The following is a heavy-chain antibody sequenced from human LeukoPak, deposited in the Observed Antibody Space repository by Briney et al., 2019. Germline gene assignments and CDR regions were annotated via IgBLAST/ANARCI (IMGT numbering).Heavy chain of an antibody. CDR3: ARALTDGYNDAFDI. CDR1: GFTFSSYG. V-gene: IGHV3-33*01. J-gene: IGHJ3*02. CDR2: IWYDGSNK. D-gene: IGHD5-24*01. Sequence: GRSLRLSRATSGFTFSSYGMHWVRQAPGKGLEWVTVIWYDGSNKYYADSVKGRFTVSRDNSKNTLYLQMNSLRAEDTAVYYCARALTDGYNDAFDIWGQGTMVTVSS.